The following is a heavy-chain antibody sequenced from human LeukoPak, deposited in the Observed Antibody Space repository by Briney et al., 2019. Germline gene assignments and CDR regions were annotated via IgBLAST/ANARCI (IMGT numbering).Heavy chain of an antibody. CDR1: GGSISSSSYY. CDR3: ARDLAGVVIYYHYMDV. J-gene: IGHJ6*03. Sequence: TSSETLSLTCTVSGGSISSSSYYWSWIRQPPGKGLEWIGSIYYSGSTYYNPSLKSRVTISVDTSKNQFSLKLSSVTAADTAVYYCARDLAGVVIYYHYMDVGDKGTTVTVSS. D-gene: IGHD2-15*01. CDR2: IYYSGST. V-gene: IGHV4-39*07.